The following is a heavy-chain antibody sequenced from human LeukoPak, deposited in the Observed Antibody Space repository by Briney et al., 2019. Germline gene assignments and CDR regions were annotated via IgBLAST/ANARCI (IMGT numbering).Heavy chain of an antibody. CDR1: GYTFTGYY. J-gene: IGHJ2*01. CDR3: ARDRGDYGDYYWYFDL. V-gene: IGHV1-2*02. D-gene: IGHD4-17*01. Sequence: ASVKVSCKASGYTFTGYYMHWVRQAPGQGLEWMGWINPNSGGTNYAQKFQGRVTMTRDTSISTAYMELSRLRSDDTAVYYCARDRGDYGDYYWYFDLWGRGTLVTVSS. CDR2: INPNSGGT.